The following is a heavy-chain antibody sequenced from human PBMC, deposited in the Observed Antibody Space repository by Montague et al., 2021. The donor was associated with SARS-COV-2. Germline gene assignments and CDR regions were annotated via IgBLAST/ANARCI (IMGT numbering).Heavy chain of an antibody. CDR3: ARDPRGDGDYFYDY. Sequence: SLRLSCPASGFTFTNYAMNWVGQAPGKGLEWVSFISSSGTITYYSDSVSGRFTISRDNAKNSLSLHMNSLRDEDTAVYYCARDPRGDGDYFYDYWGQGTLVTVSS. V-gene: IGHV3-48*02. J-gene: IGHJ4*02. CDR1: GFTFTNYA. D-gene: IGHD4-17*01. CDR2: ISSSGTIT.